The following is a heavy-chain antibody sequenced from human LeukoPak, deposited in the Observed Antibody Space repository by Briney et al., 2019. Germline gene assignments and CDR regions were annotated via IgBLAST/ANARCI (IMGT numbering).Heavy chain of an antibody. CDR2: IDHIGRA. CDR3: AMPGFCSATICSNYFES. J-gene: IGHJ5*01. CDR1: GFTVSNNY. D-gene: IGHD3-3*01. V-gene: IGHV4-34*08. Sequence: MSGGSLRLSCVASGFTVSNNYMSWIRQTPGRGLEWIGEIDHIGRASYHPSLKSRATISVDTSKNQFSLTLKSVTAADVGVYFCAMPGFCSATICSNYFESWGQGTLVTVSS.